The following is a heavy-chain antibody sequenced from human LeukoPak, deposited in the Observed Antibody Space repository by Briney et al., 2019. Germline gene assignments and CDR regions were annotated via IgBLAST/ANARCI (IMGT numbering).Heavy chain of an antibody. Sequence: GGSLRLSCAVSGYTFINAYMNWVRQAPGKGLEWVSSISSSSSYIYYADSVKGRFTISRDNAKNSLYLQMNSLRAEDTAVYYCARGDVDTAMETYYYYGMDVWGQGTTVTVSS. CDR2: ISSSSSYI. D-gene: IGHD5-18*01. J-gene: IGHJ6*02. CDR1: GYTFINAY. V-gene: IGHV3-21*01. CDR3: ARGDVDTAMETYYYYGMDV.